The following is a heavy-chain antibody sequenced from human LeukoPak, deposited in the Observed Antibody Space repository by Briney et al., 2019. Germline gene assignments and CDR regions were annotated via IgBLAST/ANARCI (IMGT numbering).Heavy chain of an antibody. D-gene: IGHD6-25*01. CDR3: ARVAATATGAYDI. Sequence: GGSLRLSCAVSGFTCSNFEMNWVRQAPGKGLEWVSYVDVSGTSKYYADSVKGRFTISRDNAKNSLYLQMDSLRAEDTAVYYCARVAATATGAYDIWGQGTMVTVSS. J-gene: IGHJ3*02. CDR2: VDVSGTSK. V-gene: IGHV3-48*03. CDR1: GFTCSNFE.